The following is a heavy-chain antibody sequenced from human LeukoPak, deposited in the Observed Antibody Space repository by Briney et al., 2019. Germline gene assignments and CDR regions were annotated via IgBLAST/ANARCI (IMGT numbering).Heavy chain of an antibody. V-gene: IGHV3-33*01. CDR3: ARGSNPYSSGLIDY. J-gene: IGHJ4*02. CDR1: GFTFSSYG. Sequence: PGGSLRLSRAASGFTFSSYGMHWVRQAPGKGLEWVAVIWYDGSNKYYADSVKGRFTISRDNSKDTLYLQMNSLRAEDTAVYYCARGSNPYSSGLIDYWGLGALVTVSS. D-gene: IGHD6-19*01. CDR2: IWYDGSNK.